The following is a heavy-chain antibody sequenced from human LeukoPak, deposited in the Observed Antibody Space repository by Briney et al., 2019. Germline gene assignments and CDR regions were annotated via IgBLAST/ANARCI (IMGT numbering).Heavy chain of an antibody. J-gene: IGHJ4*02. V-gene: IGHV4-59*08. D-gene: IGHD2-21*01. Sequence: SETLSLTCTVSGGSISSYYWSWIRQPPGKGLEYIGYIHYGGSTNYNPSLKSRVTISVVTSKNQFSLKLSSMTAADTAVYYCARQALWFFDHWGQGTLVTVSS. CDR2: IHYGGST. CDR3: ARQALWFFDH. CDR1: GGSISSYY.